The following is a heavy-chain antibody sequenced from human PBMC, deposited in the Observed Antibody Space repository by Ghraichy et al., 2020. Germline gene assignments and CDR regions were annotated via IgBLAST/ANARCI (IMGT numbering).Heavy chain of an antibody. Sequence: GGSLRLSCAASGFTFGDYYMSWIRQAPGKGLEWVSYISYDGNTIYSAYSVRVRVTISSDNAKNSLILQMHILSADVTAVDYCARDRNAELDYWGQGTLVTVSS. CDR1: GFTFGDYY. CDR3: ARDRNAELDY. D-gene: IGHD1-1*01. V-gene: IGHV3-11*01. CDR2: ISYDGNTI. J-gene: IGHJ4*02.